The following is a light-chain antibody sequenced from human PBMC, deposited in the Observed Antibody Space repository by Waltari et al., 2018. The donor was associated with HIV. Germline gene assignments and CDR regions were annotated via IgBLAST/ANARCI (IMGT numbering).Light chain of an antibody. CDR1: QSIGRW. Sequence: DIQMPQSPSTLSASVGDRVTITCRGSQSIGRWLTWFQQKPGKAPKLLIYEASTLERGVPSRFSGSGSGTECTLTISSLQPDDFATYHCQQYNGPYTFGQGTKLEIK. V-gene: IGKV1-5*03. CDR3: QQYNGPYT. J-gene: IGKJ2*01. CDR2: EAS.